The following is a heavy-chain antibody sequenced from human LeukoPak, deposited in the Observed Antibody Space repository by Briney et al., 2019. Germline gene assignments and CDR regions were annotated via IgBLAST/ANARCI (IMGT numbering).Heavy chain of an antibody. CDR2: INPNSGGT. CDR3: ARARRIAAGDAFDI. D-gene: IGHD6-13*01. CDR1: GYTFTGYY. Sequence: ASVKVSCKASGYTFTGYYMHWVRQAPGQGLEWMGWINPNSGGTNYARKFQGRVTMTRDTSISTAYMELSRLRSDDTAVYYCARARRIAAGDAFDIWGQGTMVTVSS. V-gene: IGHV1-2*02. J-gene: IGHJ3*02.